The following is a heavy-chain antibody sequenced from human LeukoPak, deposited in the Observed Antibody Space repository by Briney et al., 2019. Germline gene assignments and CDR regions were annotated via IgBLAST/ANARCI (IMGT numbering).Heavy chain of an antibody. CDR2: VHYSGST. CDR3: ARRSTVAGRGRFDP. D-gene: IGHD6-19*01. CDR1: GGSIRSTSHY. Sequence: PSETLSLTCTVSGGSIRSTSHYWGWIRQPPGKGLEWLGSVHYSGSTYDNPSLKSRVTISVDTSKNQFSLKLISVTAADTAVYYCARRSTVAGRGRFDPWGQGTLVTVSS. J-gene: IGHJ5*02. V-gene: IGHV4-39*01.